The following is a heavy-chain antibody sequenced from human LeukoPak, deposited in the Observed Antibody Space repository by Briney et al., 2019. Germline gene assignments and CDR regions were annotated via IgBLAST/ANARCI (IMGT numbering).Heavy chain of an antibody. J-gene: IGHJ4*02. CDR1: GFTFSSYA. Sequence: GGSLRLSCAASGFTFSSYAMSWVRQAPGKGLEWVSTITGSGGSTHYADSVKGRFTISRDNSKDTLFLQVNSLRAEDTALYYCAKSSVGATNFDYWGQGTLVTVSS. V-gene: IGHV3-23*01. CDR3: AKSSVGATNFDY. D-gene: IGHD1-26*01. CDR2: ITGSGGST.